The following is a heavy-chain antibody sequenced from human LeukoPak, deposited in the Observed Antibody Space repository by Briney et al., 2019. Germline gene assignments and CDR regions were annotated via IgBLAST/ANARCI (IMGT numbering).Heavy chain of an antibody. J-gene: IGHJ4*02. CDR1: GGSISSYY. D-gene: IGHD2/OR15-2a*01. CDR3: ARDRGYYGPYYFDY. Sequence: SETLSLTCTVSGGSISSYYWGWIRQPAGKGLEWIGRIYTSGSTNYNPSLKSRVTISVDTSKNQFSLKLSSVTAADTAVYYCARDRGYYGPYYFDYWGQGTLVTVSS. V-gene: IGHV4-4*07. CDR2: IYTSGST.